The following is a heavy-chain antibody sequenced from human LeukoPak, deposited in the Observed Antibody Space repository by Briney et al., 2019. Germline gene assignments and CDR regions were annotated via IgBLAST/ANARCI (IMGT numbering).Heavy chain of an antibody. CDR1: GGSISSSSYY. Sequence: SETLSLTCTVSGGSISSSSYYWGWIRQPPGKGLEWIGSIYYSGSTYYNPSLKSRVTISVDTSKNQFSLKLSSVTAADTAVYYCARDASSGWYGHAFDIWGQGTMVTVPS. V-gene: IGHV4-39*07. CDR3: ARDASSGWYGHAFDI. D-gene: IGHD6-19*01. CDR2: IYYSGST. J-gene: IGHJ3*02.